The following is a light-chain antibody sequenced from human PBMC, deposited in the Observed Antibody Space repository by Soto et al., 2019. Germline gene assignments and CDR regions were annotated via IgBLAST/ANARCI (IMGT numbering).Light chain of an antibody. CDR3: QHRSNWPWT. CDR2: YAS. J-gene: IGKJ1*01. V-gene: IGKV3-11*01. CDR1: QSVSRY. Sequence: PGDGATLSCRASQSVSRYLAWYQQKPGQAPRLLIYYASSRATGIPARFSGSGSGTDFTLTISSLEPEDFAVYYCQHRSNWPWTFGQGTKVEVK.